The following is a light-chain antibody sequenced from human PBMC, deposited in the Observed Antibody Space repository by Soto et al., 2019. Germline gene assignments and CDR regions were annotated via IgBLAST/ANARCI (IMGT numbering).Light chain of an antibody. CDR1: RSVISRY. V-gene: IGKV3-20*01. J-gene: IGKJ2*01. CDR2: GAS. CDR3: EQYCYSPYT. Sequence: IVLTQSPGTLSLSPEERATLSCRASRSVISRYLAWYQQKPGQAPRLLLYGASSRATGIPDRCSGSGSGRYLTLTISSLEPEDFAEYYGEQYCYSPYTVGQGNKLEIK.